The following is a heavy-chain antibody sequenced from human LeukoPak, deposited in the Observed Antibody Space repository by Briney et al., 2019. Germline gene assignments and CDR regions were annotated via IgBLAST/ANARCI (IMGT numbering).Heavy chain of an antibody. V-gene: IGHV3-53*01. CDR1: GFTVSTNS. CDR3: ARRACAYSHPYDY. Sequence: GGSLRLSCTVSGFTVSTNSMSWVRQAPGKGLEWVSFIYSDNTHYSDSVKGRFTISRDNSKNTLYLQMNSLRAEDTAVYYCARRACAYSHPYDYWGQGTLVTVSS. J-gene: IGHJ4*02. CDR2: IYSDNT. D-gene: IGHD4/OR15-4a*01.